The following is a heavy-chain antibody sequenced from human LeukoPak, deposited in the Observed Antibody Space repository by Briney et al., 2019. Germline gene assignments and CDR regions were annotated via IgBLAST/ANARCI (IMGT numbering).Heavy chain of an antibody. CDR3: TRVQAGRSGLMDV. J-gene: IGHJ6*02. V-gene: IGHV3-74*01. CDR1: GFTLSNYW. D-gene: IGHD2-8*02. Sequence: GGSLRLSCAASGFTLSNYWMHWVRHAPGEGLVWVSRVDPDGTTTNYADSVTGRFTTSRDNAKNTLYLQMNSLRAEDTALYYCTRVQAGRSGLMDVWGRGTTVTVCS. CDR2: VDPDGTTT.